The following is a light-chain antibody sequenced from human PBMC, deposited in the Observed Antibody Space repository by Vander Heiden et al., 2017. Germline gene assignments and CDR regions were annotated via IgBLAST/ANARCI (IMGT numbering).Light chain of an antibody. CDR1: QSVSSN. Sequence: EIVITQSPATLSVSPGERATRSCRASQSVSSNLAWYQQKPGQAPRLLIYGASTRATGIPARFSGSGSGTEFTLTISSLQSEDFAVYYCQQYNNWPAWTFGQGTKVEIK. V-gene: IGKV3-15*01. J-gene: IGKJ1*01. CDR3: QQYNNWPAWT. CDR2: GAS.